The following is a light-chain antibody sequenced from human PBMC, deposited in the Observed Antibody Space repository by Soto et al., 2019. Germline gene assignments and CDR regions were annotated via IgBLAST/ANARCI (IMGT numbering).Light chain of an antibody. V-gene: IGKV1-5*03. CDR3: QQYKAYPYI. Sequence: DIQMTQSPSTLSAFVGDRVTISCRASQSINSWLAWYQQKPGKAPQLLIQKASTLQSGVPSRFSGSGSGTEFTLTISSLXXXXXASYYCQQYKAYPYIFGQGTKLEIK. J-gene: IGKJ2*01. CDR2: KAS. CDR1: QSINSW.